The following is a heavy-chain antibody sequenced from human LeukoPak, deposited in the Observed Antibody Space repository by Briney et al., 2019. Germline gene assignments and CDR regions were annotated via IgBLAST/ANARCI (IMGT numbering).Heavy chain of an antibody. CDR3: AKCADSYGNDAFDI. J-gene: IGHJ3*02. V-gene: IGHV3-23*01. CDR2: IRGGGAVT. Sequence: GGSLRLSCAASGFTFSSYGMNWVRQAPGKGPEWVSYIRGGGAVTHYADSVKGRFTISRDNSKNTLYLQMNSLRAEDTAVYYCAKCADSYGNDAFDIWGQGTMVTVSS. D-gene: IGHD5-18*01. CDR1: GFTFSSYG.